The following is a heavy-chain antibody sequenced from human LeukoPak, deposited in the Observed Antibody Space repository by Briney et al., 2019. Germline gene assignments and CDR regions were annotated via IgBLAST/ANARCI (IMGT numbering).Heavy chain of an antibody. Sequence: SQTLSLTCTVSGGSISSGGYYWSWIRQPPGKGLEWIGEINHSGSTNYNPSLKSRVTISVDTSKNQFSLKLSSVTAADTAVYYCARDRSLGYYGMDVWGQGTTVTVSS. V-gene: IGHV4-30-2*01. CDR2: INHSGST. CDR3: ARDRSLGYYGMDV. J-gene: IGHJ6*02. CDR1: GGSISSGGYY. D-gene: IGHD3-10*01.